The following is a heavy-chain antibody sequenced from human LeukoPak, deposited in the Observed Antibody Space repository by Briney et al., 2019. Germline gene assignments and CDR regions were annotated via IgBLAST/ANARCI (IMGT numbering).Heavy chain of an antibody. D-gene: IGHD3-22*01. CDR1: GFTFSSYE. V-gene: IGHV3-48*03. CDR3: ARESYRGGYYFDY. CDR2: ISSSGSTI. J-gene: IGHJ4*02. Sequence: GGSLRLSCAASGFTFSSYEMNWVRQAPGKGLEWVSYISSSGSTIYYADSVKGRFTISRDNAKNSLYLQMNSLRAEDTAVYYCARESYRGGYYFDYWGLGTLVTVSS.